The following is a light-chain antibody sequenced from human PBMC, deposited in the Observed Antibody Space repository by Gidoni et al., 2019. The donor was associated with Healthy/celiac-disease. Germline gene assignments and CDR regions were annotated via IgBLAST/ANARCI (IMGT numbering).Light chain of an antibody. Sequence: SSELTQDPAVAVALGQTVRITCQGDSLRSYYASWYQQKPGQAPLLVIYGKNNRPAGIPDRFSGASSGKTASLTIAGAQAEDEADYYCNSRDSSGNHLNWVFGGGTKLTVL. CDR2: GKN. J-gene: IGLJ3*02. CDR3: NSRDSSGNHLNWV. V-gene: IGLV3-19*01. CDR1: SLRSYY.